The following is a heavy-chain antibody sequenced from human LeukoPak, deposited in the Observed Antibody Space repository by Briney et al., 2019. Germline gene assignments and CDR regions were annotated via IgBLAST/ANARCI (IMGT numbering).Heavy chain of an antibody. D-gene: IGHD6-6*01. J-gene: IGHJ6*02. Sequence: ASVKVSCKASGYTFTSYAMHWVRQAPGQRLEWMGWINAGNGNTKYSQKFQGRVTITRDTSASTAYMELSSLRSEDTAVYYCARGIAARRSYYYYYGMDVWGQGTTVTVSS. CDR3: ARGIAARRSYYYYYGMDV. V-gene: IGHV1-3*01. CDR1: GYTFTSYA. CDR2: INAGNGNT.